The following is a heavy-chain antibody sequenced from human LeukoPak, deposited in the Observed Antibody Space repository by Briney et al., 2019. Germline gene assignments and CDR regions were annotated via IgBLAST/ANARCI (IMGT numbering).Heavy chain of an antibody. CDR2: ISSSGIPI. CDR1: GFTFSSLS. CDR3: ARERYCGGDCYSFYYYGLDV. J-gene: IGHJ6*02. D-gene: IGHD2-21*02. Sequence: QTGGSLRLSCAASGFTFSSLSMNWVRQAPGKGLEWLSYISSSGIPIYYADSVKGRFTISRDNAKNSLYLQMNSLRDEDTAVYYCARERYCGGDCYSFYYYGLDVWGQETTVTVSS. V-gene: IGHV3-48*02.